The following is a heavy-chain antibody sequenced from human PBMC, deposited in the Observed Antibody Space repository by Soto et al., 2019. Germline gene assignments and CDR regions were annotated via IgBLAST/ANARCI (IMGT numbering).Heavy chain of an antibody. CDR1: GFTFSNYA. D-gene: IGHD3-10*01. CDR3: AKRAFYGSGIPNYYGMDV. CDR2: ISGTGGGT. V-gene: IGHV3-23*01. J-gene: IGHJ6*02. Sequence: EVHLLESGGGLVQPGGSLRLSCAASGFTFSNYAMTWVRQAPGKGLEWVSVISGTGGGTNNADSAKGRFTTSRDNSKNTLYLQMNSLRAEDTAVYYCAKRAFYGSGIPNYYGMDVWGHGTAVTVSS.